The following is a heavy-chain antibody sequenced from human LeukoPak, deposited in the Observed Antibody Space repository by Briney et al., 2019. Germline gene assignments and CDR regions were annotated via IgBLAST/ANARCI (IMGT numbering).Heavy chain of an antibody. Sequence: ASVKVSCKASGYTFTNYGISWVRQAPGQGLEWMGWISVYNGNTNYAEDLQGRVTVTTDTSTNTAYMELRSLRSDDTAVYYCARDLRSGSYPPPFDYWGQGTLVTVSS. CDR3: ARDLRSGSYPPPFDY. CDR1: GYTFTNYG. D-gene: IGHD6-19*01. V-gene: IGHV1-18*04. J-gene: IGHJ4*02. CDR2: ISVYNGNT.